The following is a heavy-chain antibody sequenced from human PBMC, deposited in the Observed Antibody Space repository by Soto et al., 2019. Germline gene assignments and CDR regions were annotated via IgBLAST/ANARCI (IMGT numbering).Heavy chain of an antibody. CDR3: ARGEGGGSLTYYYYYMDV. J-gene: IGHJ6*03. D-gene: IGHD2-15*01. CDR1: GGTFSSYA. Sequence: ASVKVSCRASGGTFSSYAISWVRQAPGQGLEWMGGMIPICGTTSYAQKFQGRVTMTRNTSTSTAYMELSSLRSEDTAVYYCARGEGGGSLTYYYYYMDVWGKGTTVTVSS. CDR2: MIPICGTT. V-gene: IGHV1-8*02.